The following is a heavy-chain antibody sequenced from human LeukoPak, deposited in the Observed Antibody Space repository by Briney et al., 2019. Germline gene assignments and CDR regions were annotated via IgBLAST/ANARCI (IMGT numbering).Heavy chain of an antibody. CDR3: ALSGYSSGWYGAGDY. Sequence: GASVKVSCKASGYTFTSYGISWVRQAPGQGLEWMGWISAYNGNTNYAQKLQGRVTMTTDTSTSTAYMELRSLRSDDTAVYYCALSGYSSGWYGAGDYWGQGTLVTVSS. CDR1: GYTFTSYG. D-gene: IGHD6-19*01. V-gene: IGHV1-18*01. J-gene: IGHJ4*02. CDR2: ISAYNGNT.